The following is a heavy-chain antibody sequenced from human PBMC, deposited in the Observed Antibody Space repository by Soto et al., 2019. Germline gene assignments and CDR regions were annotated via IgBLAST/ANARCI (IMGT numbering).Heavy chain of an antibody. D-gene: IGHD3-9*01. J-gene: IGHJ6*02. CDR1: GVTFDDYA. CDR2: ISWNSGII. V-gene: IGHV3-9*01. Sequence: EVQLVESGGGLVQPGRSLRLSCAASGVTFDDYAMHWVRQAPGKGLEWGSGISWNSGIIGYADSVKGRFTISRDNAKNSLYLQMSSLRAEDTALYYCAKAKILPYNGMDVWGQGTTVTVSS. CDR3: AKAKILPYNGMDV.